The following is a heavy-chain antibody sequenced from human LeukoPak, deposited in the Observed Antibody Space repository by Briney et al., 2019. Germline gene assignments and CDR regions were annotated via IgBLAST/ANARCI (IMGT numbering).Heavy chain of an antibody. CDR2: ISSSGSDI. CDR1: GFTFSMFS. V-gene: IGHV3-21*01. J-gene: IGHJ4*02. D-gene: IGHD3-22*01. Sequence: GGSLRLSCAASGFTFSMFSMDWVRQAPGKGLEWVSSISSSGSDIYYADSVMGRFTISRDNAKNSLYLQMNSLRAEDTAVYYCARASYYYDTSAYSVYWGQGTLVTVSS. CDR3: ARASYYYDTSAYSVY.